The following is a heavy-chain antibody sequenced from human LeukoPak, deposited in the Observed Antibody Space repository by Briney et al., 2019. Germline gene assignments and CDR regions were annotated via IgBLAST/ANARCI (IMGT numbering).Heavy chain of an antibody. CDR1: GGSIRSGAYY. V-gene: IGHV4-31*03. CDR3: ARTPRPASVAAGNNWFDP. CDR2: IYYSRST. J-gene: IGHJ5*02. D-gene: IGHD2-15*01. Sequence: SETLSLTCTVSGGSIRSGAYYWSWVRQHPGKGLEWIGYIYYSRSTHYNPSLKSRVTISRDTSENQFSLRLSSVTAADTAVYYCARTPRPASVAAGNNWFDPWGQGTLVTVSS.